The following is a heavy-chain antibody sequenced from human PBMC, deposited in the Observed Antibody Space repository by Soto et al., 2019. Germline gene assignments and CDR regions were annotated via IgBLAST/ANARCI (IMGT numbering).Heavy chain of an antibody. D-gene: IGHD6-19*01. CDR1: GFTFSSYA. J-gene: IGHJ4*02. CDR2: ISYDGSNK. CDR3: ARDMAAVAGSFDY. Sequence: QVQLVESGGGVVQPGRSLRLSCAASGFTFSSYAMHWVRQAPGKGLEWVAVISYDGSNKYYADSVKGRFTISRDNSKNTLYLQMNSLRAEDTAVYYCARDMAAVAGSFDYWGQGTLVTVSS. V-gene: IGHV3-30-3*01.